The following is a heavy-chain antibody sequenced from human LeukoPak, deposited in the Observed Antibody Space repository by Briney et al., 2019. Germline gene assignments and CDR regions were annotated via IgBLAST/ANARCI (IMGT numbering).Heavy chain of an antibody. CDR2: IYYSGST. D-gene: IGHD3-10*01. J-gene: IGHJ4*02. CDR1: GGSISSSNYY. V-gene: IGHV4-39*01. CDR3: ASPADPYGSGSYPFDY. Sequence: SETLSLTCTVSGGSISSSNYYWGWIRQPPGKGPEWIGTIYYSGSTYYNPSLKSRVTISVDTSKNQFSLKLSSVTAADTAVYYCASPADPYGSGSYPFDYWGQGTLVTVSS.